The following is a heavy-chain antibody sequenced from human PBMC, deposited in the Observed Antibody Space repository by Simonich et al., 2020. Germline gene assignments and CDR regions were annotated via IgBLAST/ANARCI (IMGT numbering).Heavy chain of an antibody. CDR3: ARDFRLQLVEIGTYYYYGMDV. J-gene: IGHJ6*02. CDR1: GFTFSSYE. CDR2: ISMSGSTI. Sequence: EVQLVESGGGLVQPGGSLRLSCAASGFTFSSYEMNWVLQAPGKGLEWVSYISMSGSTIYYADSVKGRFPLSRAKAKNSLYLQMNSLRAEDTAVYYCARDFRLQLVEIGTYYYYGMDVWGQGTTVTVSS. D-gene: IGHD6-6*01. V-gene: IGHV3-48*03.